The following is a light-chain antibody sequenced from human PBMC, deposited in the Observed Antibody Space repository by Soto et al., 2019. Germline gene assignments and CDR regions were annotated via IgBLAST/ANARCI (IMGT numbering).Light chain of an antibody. CDR2: DAS. CDR3: QQFNSYPVT. V-gene: IGKV1-13*02. J-gene: IGKJ5*01. CDR1: QGISSY. Sequence: AIQLTKSPSSLSASVGDRVTITCRASQGISSYLAWYQQKPGKAPKLLIYDASSLESGVPSRFSGSGSGTDFTLTISSLQPEDFATYYCQQFNSYPVTFGQGTRLEIK.